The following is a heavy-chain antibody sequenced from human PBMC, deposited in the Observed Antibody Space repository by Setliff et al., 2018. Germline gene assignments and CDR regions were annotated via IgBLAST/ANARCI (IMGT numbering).Heavy chain of an antibody. Sequence: PSETLSLTCTVSGGSIGPHYWSWIRQAPGKGLEWIGHIFYSDTAKYNPSLESRAAISVDSSKNQFSLKLRSVTAADTAVYYCARDRSTVIRGVTSFFYYYMDVRGGGTTVTVSS. CDR2: IFYSDTA. CDR1: GGSIGPHY. D-gene: IGHD3-10*01. J-gene: IGHJ6*03. CDR3: ARDRSTVIRGVTSFFYYYMDV. V-gene: IGHV4-59*11.